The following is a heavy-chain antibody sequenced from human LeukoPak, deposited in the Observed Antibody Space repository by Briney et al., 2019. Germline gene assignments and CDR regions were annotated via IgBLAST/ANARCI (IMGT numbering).Heavy chain of an antibody. CDR1: GYTFTDYY. CDR3: ATWSADDY. V-gene: IGHV1-2*02. J-gene: IGHJ4*02. D-gene: IGHD2-8*02. CDR2: INPGSGGT. Sequence: ASVKGSCKASGYTFTDYYMNWVRQAPGQGLEWMGWINPGSGGTNCAHKFQGRLTMTWDTSISTAYMDLIRLGSDDTAVYYCATWSADDYWGEGTLVTVSS.